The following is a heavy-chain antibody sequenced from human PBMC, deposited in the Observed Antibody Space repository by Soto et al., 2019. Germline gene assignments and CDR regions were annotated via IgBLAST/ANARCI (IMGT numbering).Heavy chain of an antibody. V-gene: IGHV3-21*01. CDR3: ARDLGFGELSYAFDI. J-gene: IGHJ3*02. Sequence: GGSLRLSCAASGFTFSSYSMNWVRQAPGKGLEWVSSISSSSSYIYYADSVKGRFTISRDNAKNSLYLQMNSLRAEDTAVYYCARDLGFGELSYAFDIWGQGTMVTVSS. CDR1: GFTFSSYS. CDR2: ISSSSSYI. D-gene: IGHD3-10*01.